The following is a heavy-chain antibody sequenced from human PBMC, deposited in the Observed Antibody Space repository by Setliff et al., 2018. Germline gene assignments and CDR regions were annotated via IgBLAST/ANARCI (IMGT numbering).Heavy chain of an antibody. Sequence: SGGSLRLSCAASGFNFMNYGMNWVRQAPGKGLEWVSYITSSGTTTFYTDSVRGRFTISRDNAKNSLSLQMNSLRGDDTAVYYCAKGGCVSGGNCYSDYWGQGTLVTVSS. CDR2: ITSSGTTT. J-gene: IGHJ4*02. CDR1: GFNFMNYG. CDR3: AKGGCVSGGNCYSDY. D-gene: IGHD2-15*01. V-gene: IGHV3-48*04.